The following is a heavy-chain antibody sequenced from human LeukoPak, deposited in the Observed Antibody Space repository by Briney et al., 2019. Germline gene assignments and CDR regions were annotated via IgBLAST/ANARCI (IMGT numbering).Heavy chain of an antibody. CDR2: IYRGGAT. J-gene: IGHJ4*02. Sequence: GXSLRLSCAASGFNVDTNFMSWVRQAPGKGLEWVSVIYRGGATFYADSVKCRFTISRDTSKGTLYLQMNSLRAEDTAVYYCARDDSGDWYWGWWGQGTLVTVSS. D-gene: IGHD4-17*01. CDR3: ARDDSGDWYWGW. CDR1: GFNVDTNF. V-gene: IGHV3-53*01.